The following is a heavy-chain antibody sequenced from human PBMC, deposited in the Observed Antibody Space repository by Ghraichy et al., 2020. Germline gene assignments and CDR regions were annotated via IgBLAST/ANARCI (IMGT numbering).Heavy chain of an antibody. CDR2: IRSKTYGGTT. D-gene: IGHD3-3*01. J-gene: IGHJ4*02. Sequence: GGSLRLSCIASGFTFADYAMSWFRQAPGKGLEWVGFIRSKTYGGTTEYAASVKGRFTISRDDSKSIAYLQMNSLKTEDTAVYYCTRGRAIFGVVIAYWGQGTLVTVSS. CDR3: TRGRAIFGVVIAY. V-gene: IGHV3-49*03. CDR1: GFTFADYA.